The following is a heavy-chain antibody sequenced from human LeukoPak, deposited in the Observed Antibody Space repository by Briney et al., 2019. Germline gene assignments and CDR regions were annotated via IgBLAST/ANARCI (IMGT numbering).Heavy chain of an antibody. V-gene: IGHV1-8*01. CDR1: RYTSTSYD. CDR3: ARDSNGQTRADDPFDI. J-gene: IGHJ3*02. Sequence: GSVKASSKASRYTSTSYDINCVQQASGQGVQPIGWTNPNSGNTGYAQKFQGRVTITRDTSISTAYMELSSLRSEDTAVYYCARDSNGQTRADDPFDIWGQGTMVTVSS. D-gene: IGHD6-19*01. CDR2: TNPNSGNT.